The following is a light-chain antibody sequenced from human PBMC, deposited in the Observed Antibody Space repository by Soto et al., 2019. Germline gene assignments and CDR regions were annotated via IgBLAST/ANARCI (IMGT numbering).Light chain of an antibody. Sequence: QSVLTQSPSASASLGASVKLTCTLSSGHSTYAIAWHQQQPEKGPRYLMKLNSDGRHSKGDGIPDRFSGTSSGAERYLTISRLESEDEADYSWQTGGTGGDVVFGGGTKLTVL. CDR2: LNSDGRH. J-gene: IGLJ2*01. V-gene: IGLV4-69*01. CDR3: QTGGTGGDVV. CDR1: SGHSTYA.